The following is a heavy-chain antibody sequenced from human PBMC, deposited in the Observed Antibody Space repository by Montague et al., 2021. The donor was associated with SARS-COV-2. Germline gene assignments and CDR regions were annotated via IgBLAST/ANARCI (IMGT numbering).Heavy chain of an antibody. D-gene: IGHD5-12*01. V-gene: IGHV4-31*01. CDR1: GGSISSGGYY. Sequence: TLSLTCTVSGGSISSGGYYWSWIRQHPGKGLEWIGYIYYSGSTYYNPSLKSPVTISVDTSKNQFSLKLSSVTAADTAVYYCARVEFDGGYDSVPLDVWGQGTTVTVSS. CDR3: ARVEFDGGYDSVPLDV. CDR2: IYYSGST. J-gene: IGHJ6*02.